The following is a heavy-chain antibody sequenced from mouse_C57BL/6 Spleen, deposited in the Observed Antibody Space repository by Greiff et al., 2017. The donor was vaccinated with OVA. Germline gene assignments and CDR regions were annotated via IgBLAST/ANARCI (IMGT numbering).Heavy chain of an antibody. V-gene: IGHV5-17*01. J-gene: IGHJ2*01. CDR2: ISSGSSTI. CDR1: GFTFRDYG. Sequence: EVQGVESGGGLVKPGGSLKLSCAASGFTFRDYGMHWVRQAPAKGLEWVAYISSGSSTIYSADTVKGRFTISRDTAKNTLFLQMTSLRSEDTAMYYCARRKLFFDYWGQGTTLTVSS. CDR3: ARRKLFFDY.